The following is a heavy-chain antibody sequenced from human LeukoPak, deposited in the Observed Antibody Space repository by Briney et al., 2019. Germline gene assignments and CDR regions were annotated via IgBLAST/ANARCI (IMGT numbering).Heavy chain of an antibody. J-gene: IGHJ5*02. CDR3: ATAFHCSSTSCYLGWFDP. CDR1: GGSISSSDYY. Sequence: SETLSLTCTVSGGSISSSDYYWSWIRQPPGKGLEWIGYIYSSGSTYYNPSLKSRITISVDTPKNQFSLKLSPVTAADTAVYYCATAFHCSSTSCYLGWFDPWGQGTLVTVSS. D-gene: IGHD2-2*01. V-gene: IGHV4-30-4*01. CDR2: IYSSGST.